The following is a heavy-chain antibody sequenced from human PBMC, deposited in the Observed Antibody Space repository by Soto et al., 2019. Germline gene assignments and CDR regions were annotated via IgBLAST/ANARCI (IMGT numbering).Heavy chain of an antibody. D-gene: IGHD2-15*01. V-gene: IGHV3-64*01. Sequence: PGGSLRLSCAASGFTFSSYAMHWVRQAPGKGLEYVSAISSNGGSTYYANSVKGRFTISRDNSKNTLYLQMGSLRAEDMAVYYCARGNIVTHKAAFDIWGRGTMVTVSS. J-gene: IGHJ3*02. CDR1: GFTFSSYA. CDR2: ISSNGGST. CDR3: ARGNIVTHKAAFDI.